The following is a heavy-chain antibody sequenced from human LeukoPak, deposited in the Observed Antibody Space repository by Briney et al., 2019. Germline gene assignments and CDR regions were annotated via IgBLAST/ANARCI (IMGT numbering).Heavy chain of an antibody. D-gene: IGHD3-10*01. CDR3: VRITKGTVDY. V-gene: IGHV4-61*01. J-gene: IGHJ4*02. CDR2: ISYSGDT. CDR1: GGSISSINSNY. Sequence: PSETLSLTCTVSGGSISSINSNYCSWIRQPPGKGLEWIGYISYSGDTNYTPSLKSRVTISVDTSKNQFSLKVSSVTAADTAVYYCVRITKGTVDYWGQGTLVTVSS.